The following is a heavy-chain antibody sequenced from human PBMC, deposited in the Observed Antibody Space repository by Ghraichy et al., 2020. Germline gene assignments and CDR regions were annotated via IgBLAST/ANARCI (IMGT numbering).Heavy chain of an antibody. CDR3: ARTMTTALDY. J-gene: IGHJ4*02. CDR1: GFNFSDHY. V-gene: IGHV3-72*01. D-gene: IGHD4-17*01. Sequence: GGSLRLSCAASGFNFSDHYMDWVRQAPGKGLEWVGRTRNKANSYTTEYAASVKGRFTISRDDSKNSLYLQMNSLKTEDTAVYYCARTMTTALDYWGQGTLVTVTA. CDR2: TRNKANSYTT.